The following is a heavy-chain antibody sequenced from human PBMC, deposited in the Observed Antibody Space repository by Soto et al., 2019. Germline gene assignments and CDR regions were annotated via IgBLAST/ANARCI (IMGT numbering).Heavy chain of an antibody. Sequence: PGGSLRLSCAASGFTFSSYSMNWVRQAPGKGLEWVAFISHDSSTIYYSDSVKGRFTISRDNAKNTLYLQMNSLRDEDTAVFYCAREIGYCSTSRCYEGYFDYWGLGTLVTVSS. CDR3: AREIGYCSTSRCYEGYFDY. D-gene: IGHD2-2*01. J-gene: IGHJ4*02. V-gene: IGHV3-30*03. CDR1: GFTFSSYS. CDR2: ISHDSSTI.